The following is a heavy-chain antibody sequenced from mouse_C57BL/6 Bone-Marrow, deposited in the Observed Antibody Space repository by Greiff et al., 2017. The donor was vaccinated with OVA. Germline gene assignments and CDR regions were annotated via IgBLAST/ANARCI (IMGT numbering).Heavy chain of an antibody. CDR3: AREGDYALARVYFDY. CDR1: GYAFSSYW. J-gene: IGHJ2*01. V-gene: IGHV1-80*01. Sequence: VMLVESGAELVKPGASVKISCKASGYAFSSYWMNWVKQRPGKGLEWIGQIYPGDGDTNYNGKFKGKATLTADKSSSTAYMQLSSLTSEDSAVYFCAREGDYALARVYFDYWGQGTTLTVSS. CDR2: IYPGDGDT. D-gene: IGHD3-3*01.